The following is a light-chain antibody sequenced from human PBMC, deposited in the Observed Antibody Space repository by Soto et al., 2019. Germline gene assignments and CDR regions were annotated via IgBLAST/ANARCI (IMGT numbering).Light chain of an antibody. CDR2: GAS. V-gene: IGKV3-15*01. CDR3: QQYNNWPPRGT. CDR1: QSVSSN. J-gene: IGKJ1*01. Sequence: EIVMTQSPATLSVSPGERATLSCRASQSVSSNLAWYQQKPGQAPRLLIYGASTRATGIPARFSGSGSGTEVTITISSLQSEDFAVYYCQQYNNWPPRGTFGQGTKVEIK.